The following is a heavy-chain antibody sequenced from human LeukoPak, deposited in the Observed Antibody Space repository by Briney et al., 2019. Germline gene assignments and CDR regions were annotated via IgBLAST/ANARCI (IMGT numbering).Heavy chain of an antibody. D-gene: IGHD6-19*01. CDR2: INHSGST. J-gene: IGHJ3*02. V-gene: IGHV4-34*01. CDR3: ARRGSGWTGAFDI. Sequence: SETLSLTCAVYGGSFSGYYWSWIRQPPGKGLEWIGEINHSGSTNYNPSLQSRVTISADTSKNQFSLKLSSVTDADTAIYYCARRGSGWTGAFDIWGQGTVVTVSS. CDR1: GGSFSGYY.